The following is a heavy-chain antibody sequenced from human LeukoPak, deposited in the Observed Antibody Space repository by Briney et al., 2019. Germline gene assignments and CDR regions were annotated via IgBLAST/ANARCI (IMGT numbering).Heavy chain of an antibody. CDR1: GFTFSSYT. CDR3: ARDQWGD. D-gene: IGHD1-26*01. Sequence: GRSLRLSCAASGFTFSSYTMHWVRQAPGKGLEWVGVILHDGSNKYYAESVKGRFTISRDNSKNTVYLQMSSLRGEDTAVYYCARDQWGDLGQGTLVTVSS. V-gene: IGHV3-30*04. CDR2: ILHDGSNK. J-gene: IGHJ4*02.